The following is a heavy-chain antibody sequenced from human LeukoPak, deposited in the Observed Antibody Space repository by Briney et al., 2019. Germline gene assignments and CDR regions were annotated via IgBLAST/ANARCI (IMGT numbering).Heavy chain of an antibody. CDR3: ARGYCSSTSCYRYYYYYGMDV. V-gene: IGHV4-59*01. Sequence: SETLSLTCTVSGGSISSYYWSWIRQPPGKGLEWIGYIYYSGCTNYNPSLKSRVTISVDTSKNQFSLKLSSVTAADTAVYYCARGYCSSTSCYRYYYYYGMDVWGQGTTVTVSS. CDR1: GGSISSYY. J-gene: IGHJ6*02. D-gene: IGHD2-2*01. CDR2: IYYSGCT.